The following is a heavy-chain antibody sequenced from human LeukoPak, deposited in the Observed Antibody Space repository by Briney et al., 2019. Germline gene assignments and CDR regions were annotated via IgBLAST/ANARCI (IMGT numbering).Heavy chain of an antibody. J-gene: IGHJ4*02. Sequence: SETLSLTCAVSGGSISSGGYSWSWVRQPPGEGLEWVGYIYHSGSTYYNPSLQSRVTISLDRSKNQFSLKLSSMTAADTAVYYCVTTASAVADSDYWGQGTLVTVSS. CDR1: GGSISSGGYS. CDR3: VTTASAVADSDY. V-gene: IGHV4-30-2*01. D-gene: IGHD6-19*01. CDR2: IYHSGST.